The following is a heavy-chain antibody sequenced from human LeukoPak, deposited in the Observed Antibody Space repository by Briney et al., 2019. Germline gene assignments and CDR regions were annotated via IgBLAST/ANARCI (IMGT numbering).Heavy chain of an antibody. CDR1: GFTFSSYA. CDR3: AKDTKYSRSKHFDY. CDR2: ISGSGGST. D-gene: IGHD6-6*01. Sequence: SGGSLRLSCVASGFTFSSYAMSWVRQAPGKGLEWVSIISGSGGSTYYADSVKGRFTISRDNSKNTLYLQMNSLRAEDTAVYYCAKDTKYSRSKHFDYWGQGTLVTVSS. J-gene: IGHJ4*02. V-gene: IGHV3-23*01.